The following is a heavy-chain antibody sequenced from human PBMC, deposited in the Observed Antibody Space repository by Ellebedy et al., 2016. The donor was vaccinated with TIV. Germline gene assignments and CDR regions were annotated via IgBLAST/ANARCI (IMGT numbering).Heavy chain of an antibody. Sequence: MPGGSLRLSCELYGASLSDNYWSWIRQPPGKGLEWIGEINHTGGTNYNPSLKSRFIISVDTSRNQFSLNVRSVTAADTGVYYCARPKRSASIAYPFDLWGQGTMVTVSS. CDR3: ARPKRSASIAYPFDL. V-gene: IGHV4-34*01. J-gene: IGHJ3*01. D-gene: IGHD6-6*01. CDR1: GASLSDNY. CDR2: INHTGGT.